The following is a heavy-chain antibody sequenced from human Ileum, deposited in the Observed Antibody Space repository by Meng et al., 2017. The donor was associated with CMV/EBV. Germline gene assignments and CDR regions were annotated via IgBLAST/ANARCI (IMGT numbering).Heavy chain of an antibody. CDR2: FSFDGSST. Sequence: QVCELGGGLEHPGGALRHSCAASGYTFGDLAVNWVRQAPEKGLVWVASFSFDGSSTKYADSVKGQFTMSRDNAKNTMYLQMNSVRVDDTAMYYCARTNNADYWGQGTLVTVSS. V-gene: IGHV3-74*03. CDR3: ARTNNADY. CDR1: GYTFGDLA. D-gene: IGHD1-14*01. J-gene: IGHJ4*02.